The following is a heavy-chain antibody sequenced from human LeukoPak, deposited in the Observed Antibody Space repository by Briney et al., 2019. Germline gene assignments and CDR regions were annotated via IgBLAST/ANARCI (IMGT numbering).Heavy chain of an antibody. CDR2: IKYDASST. D-gene: IGHD1-26*01. CDR3: ARGATYAYYQDY. CDR1: GFTFSSHW. V-gene: IGHV3-74*01. J-gene: IGHJ4*02. Sequence: GGSLRLSCAASGFTFSSHWMHWVRQAPGKGLVWVSRIKYDASSTSYADSVKGRFTISRDNAKNTLYLQMNSLRAEDTAVYYCARGATYAYYQDYWGQGTLVTVSS.